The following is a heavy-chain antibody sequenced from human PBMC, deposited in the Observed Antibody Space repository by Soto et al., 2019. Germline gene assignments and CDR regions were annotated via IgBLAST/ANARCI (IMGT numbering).Heavy chain of an antibody. V-gene: IGHV4-4*02. CDR2: IYRTGST. D-gene: IGHD1-7*01. CDR1: VGSFTINNW. Sequence: LCLTCAVSVGSFTINNWWTWVRQPPGQGLEWIGEIYRTGSTNYNPSLKSRVTISLDKSENQFSLKVTSLTAADTAVYYCASRDPGTSVDYWGQGTLVT. CDR3: ASRDPGTSVDY. J-gene: IGHJ4*02.